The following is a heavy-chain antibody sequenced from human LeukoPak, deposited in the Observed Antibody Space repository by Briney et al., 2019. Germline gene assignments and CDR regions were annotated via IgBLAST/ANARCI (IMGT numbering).Heavy chain of an antibody. Sequence: PGGSLRLSCAASGFTFSSYSMNWVRQAPGKGLEWVSYISSSSSTIYYADSVKGRFTISRDNAKNSLYLQMNSLRAEDTAVYYCAKDLHYFDYWGQGTLVTVSS. CDR1: GFTFSSYS. CDR3: AKDLHYFDY. J-gene: IGHJ4*02. V-gene: IGHV3-48*01. CDR2: ISSSSSTI.